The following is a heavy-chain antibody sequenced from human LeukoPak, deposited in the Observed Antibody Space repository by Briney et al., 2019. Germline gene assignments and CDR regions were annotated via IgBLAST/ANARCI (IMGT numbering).Heavy chain of an antibody. J-gene: IGHJ4*02. CDR3: ARHLVVDINSPMDY. D-gene: IGHD2-15*01. CDR2: IYAANSDT. CDR1: GYSFTTYW. V-gene: IGHV5-51*01. Sequence: GESLKISCQGSGYSFTTYWIGWVRQMPGRGLEWMGIIYAANSDTRYSPSFKGQVTISVDKSISTAFLQWSSLKASDTAIYYCARHLVVDINSPMDYWGQGTLVTVSS.